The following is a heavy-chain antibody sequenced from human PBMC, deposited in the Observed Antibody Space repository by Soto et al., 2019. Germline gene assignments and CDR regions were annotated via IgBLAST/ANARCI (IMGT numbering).Heavy chain of an antibody. CDR3: ARTETTFQWMGWFDP. D-gene: IGHD1-7*01. V-gene: IGHV4-59*01. CDR2: IYYSGST. Sequence: SETLSLTCTVSGGSISSYYWSWIRQPPGKGLEWIGYIYYSGSTNYNPSLKSRVTISVDTSKNQFSLKLSSVTAADTAVYYCARTETTFQWMGWFDPGGQGPLVTVSS. CDR1: GGSISSYY. J-gene: IGHJ5*02.